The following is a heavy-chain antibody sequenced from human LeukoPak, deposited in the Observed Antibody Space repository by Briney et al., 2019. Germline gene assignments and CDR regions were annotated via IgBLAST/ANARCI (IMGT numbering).Heavy chain of an antibody. CDR3: ARISGWYGY. CDR2: IYYSGST. J-gene: IGHJ4*02. Sequence: SETLSLTCTVSGGSISSYYWSWIRQPPGKGLEWIGYIYYSGSTNYNPSLKSRVTISVDTSKNQFSLKLSSVTAADTAVYYCARISGWYGYWGQGTLVTVSS. D-gene: IGHD6-19*01. V-gene: IGHV4-59*01. CDR1: GGSISSYY.